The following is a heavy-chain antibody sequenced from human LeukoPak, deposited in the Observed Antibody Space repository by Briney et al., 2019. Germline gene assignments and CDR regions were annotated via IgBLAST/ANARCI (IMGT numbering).Heavy chain of an antibody. J-gene: IGHJ6*03. D-gene: IGHD3-10*01. Sequence: ASVKVSCKASGYTFTSYDINWVRQATGQGLEWMGWMNPNSGNTGYAQKFQGRVTMTRDTSISTAYMELSRLRSDDTAVYYCARERVYYYGSGSRNYYYYYYMDVWGKGTTVTVSS. CDR3: ARERVYYYGSGSRNYYYYYYMDV. CDR2: MNPNSGNT. V-gene: IGHV1-8*01. CDR1: GYTFTSYD.